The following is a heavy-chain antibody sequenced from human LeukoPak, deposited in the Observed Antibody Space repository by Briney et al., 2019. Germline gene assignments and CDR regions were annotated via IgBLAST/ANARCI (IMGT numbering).Heavy chain of an antibody. J-gene: IGHJ3*02. CDR3: ATIPAGGAYYI. V-gene: IGHV3-48*03. CDR2: ISSSGSTI. CDR1: GFTFSSYE. D-gene: IGHD3-10*01. Sequence: PGGSLTLSCAASGFTFSSYEMNWVRQAPGKGLEWVSYISSSGSTIYYADSVKGRFTISRDNAKNSLYLQMNSLRAEDTAVYYCATIPAGGAYYIWGQGTMVTVSS.